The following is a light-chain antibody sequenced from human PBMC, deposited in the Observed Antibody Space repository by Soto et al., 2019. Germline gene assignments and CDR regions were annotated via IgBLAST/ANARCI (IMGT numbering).Light chain of an antibody. CDR1: QGVGST. V-gene: IGKV3-15*01. CDR2: DAY. Sequence: EIIMTQSPATLSVSPGERVTLSCRASQGVGSTLAWYRQQPGQAPRLLIYDAYIRASGVPARFSGSGSGTEFTLTISGLQSEDFAVYFCQHYKTWPLAFGGGTKLDIK. CDR3: QHYKTWPLA. J-gene: IGKJ4*01.